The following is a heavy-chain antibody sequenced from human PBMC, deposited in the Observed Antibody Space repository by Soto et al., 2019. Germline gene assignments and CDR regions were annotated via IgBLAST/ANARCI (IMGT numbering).Heavy chain of an antibody. CDR1: GGSFSSYA. Sequence: QVQLVQSGAEVKKPGSSVKVSCKASGGSFSSYAISWVRQAPGQGLEWMGGIIPSFGTANYAQKFQGRVTTTADESMSTAYMELSSLRSEATAVYSCARRATSSSSDFYSYGMDVWGPGTTVTVSS. CDR2: IIPSFGTA. J-gene: IGHJ6*02. CDR3: ARRATSSSSDFYSYGMDV. V-gene: IGHV1-69*01. D-gene: IGHD6-6*01.